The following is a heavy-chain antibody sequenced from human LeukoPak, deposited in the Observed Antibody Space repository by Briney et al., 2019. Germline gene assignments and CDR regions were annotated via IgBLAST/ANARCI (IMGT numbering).Heavy chain of an antibody. CDR3: ARMVEMATISPMGY. CDR1: GYTFTSYG. CDR2: ISAYNGNT. D-gene: IGHD5-24*01. V-gene: IGHV1-18*01. Sequence: GASVKVSCKASGYTFTSYGISWVRQAPGQGLEWMGWISAYNGNTNYAQKLQGRVTMTTDTSTSTAYMELRSLRSDDTAVYYCARMVEMATISPMGYWGQGTLVTVSS. J-gene: IGHJ4*02.